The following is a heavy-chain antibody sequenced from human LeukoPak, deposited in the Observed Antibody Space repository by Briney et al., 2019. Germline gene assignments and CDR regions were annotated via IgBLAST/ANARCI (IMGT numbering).Heavy chain of an antibody. Sequence: PGGSLRLSCEASGFTFSSYSMNWVRQAPGKGLEWMSYISTSTTTIYYANSVKGRFTISRDNAKKSLYLQMNSLRVEDTAVYFCARDNLYYEISGPRFDYWGQGTRVTVSS. V-gene: IGHV3-48*01. D-gene: IGHD3-16*01. CDR2: ISTSTTTI. J-gene: IGHJ4*02. CDR1: GFTFSSYS. CDR3: ARDNLYYEISGPRFDY.